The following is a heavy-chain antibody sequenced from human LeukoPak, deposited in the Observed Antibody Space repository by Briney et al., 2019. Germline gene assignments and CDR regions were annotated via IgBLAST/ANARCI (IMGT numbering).Heavy chain of an antibody. CDR1: GYTFTIYY. J-gene: IGHJ5*02. V-gene: IGHV1-46*03. CDR3: ARGHSSSWEYNWFDP. D-gene: IGHD6-13*01. Sequence: ASEKLSCKASGYTFTIYYMHWVRQAPAQGLEWMGIINPSGGSTSYAQKFQGRVTMTRDTSTSTVYMELSSLRSEDTAVYYCARGHSSSWEYNWFDPWGQGTLVTVSS. CDR2: INPSGGST.